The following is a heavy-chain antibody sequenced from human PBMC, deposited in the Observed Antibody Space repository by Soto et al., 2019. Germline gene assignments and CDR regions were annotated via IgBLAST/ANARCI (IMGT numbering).Heavy chain of an antibody. CDR2: TYYRSKWYN. CDR3: ARVGGSGTVVVAANYYYYYGMDV. Sequence: PSQALSRTSASSVASVSGNSAAWNCSRQSPSRGLEWLGRTYYRSKWYNDYAVSVKSRITINPDTSKNQFSLQLNSVTPEDTAVYYCARVGGSGTVVVAANYYYYYGMDVWGQGTTVTVSS. J-gene: IGHJ6*02. V-gene: IGHV6-1*01. D-gene: IGHD2-15*01. CDR1: VASVSGNSAA.